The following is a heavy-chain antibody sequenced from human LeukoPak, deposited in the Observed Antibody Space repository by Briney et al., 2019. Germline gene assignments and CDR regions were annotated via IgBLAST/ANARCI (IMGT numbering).Heavy chain of an antibody. V-gene: IGHV1-46*01. Sequence: GASVKVSCKASRYTFTGYYMHWVRQAPGQGLEWMGIINPSGGSTSYAQKFQGRVTMTRDMSTSTVYMELSSLRSEDTAVYYCARERAAAPNWFDPWGQGTLVTVSS. J-gene: IGHJ5*02. CDR1: RYTFTGYY. CDR2: INPSGGST. D-gene: IGHD6-13*01. CDR3: ARERAAAPNWFDP.